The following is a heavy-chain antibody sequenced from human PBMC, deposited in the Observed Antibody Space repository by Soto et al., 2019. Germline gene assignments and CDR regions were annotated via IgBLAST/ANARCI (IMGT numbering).Heavy chain of an antibody. Sequence: RGSLTLSCAPSGFTLSSYSMNWVRQAPGRGLEWVSSISSSSSYIYYADSVKGRFTISRDNAKNSLYLQMNSLRAEDTAVYYCARDLPYPHQLWGQGTLVTVSS. CDR1: GFTLSSYS. CDR2: ISSSSSYI. V-gene: IGHV3-21*01. CDR3: ARDLPYPHQL. D-gene: IGHD1-1*01. J-gene: IGHJ4*02.